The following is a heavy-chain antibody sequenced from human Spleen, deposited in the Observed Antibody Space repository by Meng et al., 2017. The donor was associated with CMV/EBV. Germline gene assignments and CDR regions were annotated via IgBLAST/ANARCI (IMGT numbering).Heavy chain of an antibody. CDR3: AKSWDGMDV. J-gene: IGHJ6*02. CDR2: ITNDGSST. Sequence: GGSLRLSCAASGFTFSSFWMHWVRQAPGKGLVWVSHITNDGSSTSYADSVKGRFTISRDNAKNSLFLQMNSLRADDTAVYYCAKSWDGMDVWGQGTTVTVSS. V-gene: IGHV3-74*01. D-gene: IGHD1-26*01. CDR1: GFTFSSFW.